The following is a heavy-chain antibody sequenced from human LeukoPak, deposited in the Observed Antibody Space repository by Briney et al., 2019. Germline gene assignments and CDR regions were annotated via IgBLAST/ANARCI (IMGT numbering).Heavy chain of an antibody. V-gene: IGHV3-21*04. D-gene: IGHD4-17*01. J-gene: IGHJ5*02. Sequence: MTGGSLRLSCAASGFTFSSYSMNWVRQAPGKGLEWVSSISSSSSYIYYADSVKGRFTISRDNSKNTLYLQMNSLRAEDTAVYYCAKDRLTVTTWVDPWGQGTLVTVSS. CDR3: AKDRLTVTTWVDP. CDR1: GFTFSSYS. CDR2: ISSSSSYI.